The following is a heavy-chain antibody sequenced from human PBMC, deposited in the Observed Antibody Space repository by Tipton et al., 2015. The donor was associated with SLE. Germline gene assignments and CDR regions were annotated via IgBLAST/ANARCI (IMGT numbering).Heavy chain of an antibody. J-gene: IGHJ4*02. Sequence: TLSLTCTVSGGSISSGSYYWSWIRQPPGKGLEWIGEINHSGSTNYNPSLKSRVTISVDTSKNQFSLKLSSVTAADTAVYYCARDSSYYGSGSHSDWGQGTLVTVSS. CDR2: INHSGST. D-gene: IGHD3-10*01. CDR3: ARDSSYYGSGSHSD. V-gene: IGHV4-39*07. CDR1: GGSISSGSYY.